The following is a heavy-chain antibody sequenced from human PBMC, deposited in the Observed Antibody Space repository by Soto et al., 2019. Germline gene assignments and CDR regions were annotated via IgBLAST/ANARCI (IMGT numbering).Heavy chain of an antibody. Sequence: SETLSLTCTVSGVSISGSRYYWGWIRQPPGRGLEWIGNIYYSGSTYYTPALKSRVTLSVDTSKNQFSLKLSSVTAADTAVYYCAREHGDFRRYYYGMDVWGPGTTVTVSS. J-gene: IGHJ6*02. V-gene: IGHV4-39*02. CDR3: AREHGDFRRYYYGMDV. CDR1: GVSISGSRYY. CDR2: IYYSGST. D-gene: IGHD4-17*01.